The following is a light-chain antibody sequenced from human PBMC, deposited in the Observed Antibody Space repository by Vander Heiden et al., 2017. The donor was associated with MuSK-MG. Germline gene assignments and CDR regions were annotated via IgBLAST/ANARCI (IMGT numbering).Light chain of an antibody. CDR3: CSYAGGSTWV. Sequence: QSALTQPASVSGSPARSITIFCTGASSDVGGYNLVSWYQHHPGKAPKLVIYEVTKRPSGVSPRFSASKSGNTASLTISGLQAEDEADYYCCSYAGGSTWVFGGGTRVTVL. CDR1: SSDVGGYNL. J-gene: IGLJ3*02. V-gene: IGLV2-23*02. CDR2: EVT.